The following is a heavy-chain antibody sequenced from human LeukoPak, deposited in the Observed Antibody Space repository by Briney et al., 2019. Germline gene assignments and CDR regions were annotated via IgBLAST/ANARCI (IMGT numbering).Heavy chain of an antibody. CDR3: ARLRFDFWSGYTHPYFDY. V-gene: IGHV4-61*02. D-gene: IGHD3-3*01. Sequence: SETLSLTCTVSGGSISSGSYYWSWIRQPAGKGLEWIGRIYTSGSTNYNPSLKSRVTISVDTSKNQFSLKLSSVAATDTAVYFCARLRFDFWSGYTHPYFDYWGQGTLVTVSS. CDR1: GGSISSGSYY. J-gene: IGHJ4*02. CDR2: IYTSGST.